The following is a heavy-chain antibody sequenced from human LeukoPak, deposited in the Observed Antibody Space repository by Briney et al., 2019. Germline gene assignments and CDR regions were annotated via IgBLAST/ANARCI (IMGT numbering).Heavy chain of an antibody. V-gene: IGHV4-59*08. D-gene: IGHD2-2*01. Sequence: SETLSLTCSVSGASTIAYYWSWIRQPPGKGLEWIGYIYDLGNMSYNPSLKSRVALSIDTSNNQFSLKLTSVTAADTAVYYCARHRYCTSTSCTFYFDSWGQGRLVTVSS. CDR1: GASTIAYY. CDR3: ARHRYCTSTSCTFYFDS. J-gene: IGHJ4*02. CDR2: IYDLGNM.